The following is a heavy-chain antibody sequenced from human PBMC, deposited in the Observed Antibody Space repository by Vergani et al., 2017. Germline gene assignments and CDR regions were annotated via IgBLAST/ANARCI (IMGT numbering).Heavy chain of an antibody. CDR3: ASGHGSYYDXFDY. CDR1: GFTFSNYA. CDR2: ISGSGGST. V-gene: IGHV3-23*01. Sequence: EVQLLESGGGLVQPGGSLRLSCAASGFTFSNYAMSWVRQAPGKGLEWVSTISGSGGSTYYADSVKGRFTISRDNSKNTLYLQMNSLRAEDTAIYYCASGHGSYYDXFDYWGQGTLVTVSS. D-gene: IGHD1-26*01. J-gene: IGHJ4*02.